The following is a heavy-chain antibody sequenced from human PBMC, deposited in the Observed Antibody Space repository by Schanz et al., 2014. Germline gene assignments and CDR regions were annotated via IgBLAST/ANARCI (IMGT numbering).Heavy chain of an antibody. CDR2: IPWNGAAI. CDR3: AKGSRSGSKVMDV. CDR1: GFTLSNYA. J-gene: IGHJ6*03. V-gene: IGHV3-9*01. D-gene: IGHD3-10*01. Sequence: QLLESGGGLAQPGGSLRLSCAASGFTLSNYAMHWVRQAPGKGLEWVSNIPWNGAAIGYAGSVRGRFTISRDSAKNSLYLQMNSLRPEDTALYYCAKGSRSGSKVMDVWGKGTTVTVSS.